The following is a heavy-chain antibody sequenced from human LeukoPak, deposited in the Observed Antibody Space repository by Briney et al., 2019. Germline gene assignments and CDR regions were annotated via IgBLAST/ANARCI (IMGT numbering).Heavy chain of an antibody. CDR1: GFTFSSYG. D-gene: IGHD1-26*01. CDR2: IWYDGSNK. J-gene: IGHJ4*02. V-gene: IGHV3-33*01. Sequence: RGGSLRLSCAASGFTFSSYGMHWVRQAPGKGLEWVAVIWYDGSNKYYADSVKGRFTISRDNSKNTLYLQMNSLRAEDTAVYYCPRAPFAWELLHFDYWGQGTLVTVSS. CDR3: PRAPFAWELLHFDY.